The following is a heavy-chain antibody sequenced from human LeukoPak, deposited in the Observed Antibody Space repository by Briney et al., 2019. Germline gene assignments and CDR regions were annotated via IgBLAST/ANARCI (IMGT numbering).Heavy chain of an antibody. CDR3: ASGRYCSSTSCLAWGAFDI. D-gene: IGHD2-2*01. V-gene: IGHV4-61*02. CDR1: GGSISSGSYY. J-gene: IGHJ3*02. CDR2: IYTSGST. Sequence: PSQTLSLTCTVSGGSISSGSYYWSWIRQPAGKGLEWIGRIYTSGSTNYNPSLKSRVTISVDTSKNQFSLKLSSVTAADTAVYYCASGRYCSSTSCLAWGAFDIWGQGTMVTVSS.